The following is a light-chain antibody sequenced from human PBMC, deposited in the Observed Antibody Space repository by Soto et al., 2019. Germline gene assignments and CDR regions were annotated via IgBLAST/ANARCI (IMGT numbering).Light chain of an antibody. CDR2: RNN. J-gene: IGLJ2*01. CDR1: SSNIGSNY. V-gene: IGLV1-47*01. CDR3: AAWDDSLSASVV. Sequence: QSVLTQPPSASGTPGQRVTISCSGSSSNIGSNYVYWYQQLPGTAPKLLIYRNNQRPSGVPDRFSGSKSGTSASLAISGLRSEDEAEYYCAAWDDSLSASVVFGGGTKLTV.